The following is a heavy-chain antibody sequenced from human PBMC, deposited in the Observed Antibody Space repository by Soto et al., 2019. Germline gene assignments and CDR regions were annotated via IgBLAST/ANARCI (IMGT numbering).Heavy chain of an antibody. D-gene: IGHD6-19*01. CDR3: AKFSVAVYYYYGMDD. J-gene: IGHJ6*02. CDR2: ISGSGGST. V-gene: IGHV3-23*01. CDR1: GFTFSSYA. Sequence: PGGSLRLSCAASGFTFSSYAMSWVRQAPGKGLEWVSAISGSGGSTYYADSVKGRFTISRDNSKNTLYLQMNSLRAEDTAVYYCAKFSVAVYYYYGMDDWGQGTTVTVSS.